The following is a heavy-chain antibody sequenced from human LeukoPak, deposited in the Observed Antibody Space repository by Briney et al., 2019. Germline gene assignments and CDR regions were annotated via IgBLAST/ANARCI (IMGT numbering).Heavy chain of an antibody. CDR2: IRSKAYGGTT. CDR1: GFTFGDYA. Sequence: GGSLRLSCTASGFTFGDYAMSWVRQAPGKGLEWVGFIRSKAYGGTTEYAASVKGRFTISRDDSKSIAYLQMNSLKTEDTAVYYCTRTYYDFWSGSDGPFDYWGQGTLVTVSS. V-gene: IGHV3-49*04. CDR3: TRTYYDFWSGSDGPFDY. J-gene: IGHJ4*02. D-gene: IGHD3-3*01.